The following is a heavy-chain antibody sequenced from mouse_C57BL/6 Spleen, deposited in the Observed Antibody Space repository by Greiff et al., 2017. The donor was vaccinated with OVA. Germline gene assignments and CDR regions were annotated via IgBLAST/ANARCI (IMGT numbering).Heavy chain of an antibody. CDR3: ARERDYGSSYWYFDV. CDR1: GFTFSDYG. V-gene: IGHV5-17*01. CDR2: ISSGSSTI. Sequence: EVKLVESGGGLVKPGGSLQLSCPASGFTFSDYGMHCFRQAPEKVLEWVAYISSGSSTIYYADTVKGRFTISRDNAKNTLFLQMTRLRSEDTAMYYCARERDYGSSYWYFDVWGTGTTVTVSS. J-gene: IGHJ1*03. D-gene: IGHD1-1*01.